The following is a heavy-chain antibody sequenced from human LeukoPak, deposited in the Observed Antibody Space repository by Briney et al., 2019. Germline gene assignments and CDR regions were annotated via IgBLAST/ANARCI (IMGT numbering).Heavy chain of an antibody. D-gene: IGHD2-2*01. Sequence: SETLSLTCTVSGGSISSYYWSWIRQPPGKGREGVGYIYYSGSTNYNPPLKSRVTISVDTSKNQFSLKLSSVTAADTAVYYCARGWYCSSTSCYPCYMDVWGKGTTVTVSS. CDR2: IYYSGST. CDR3: ARGWYCSSTSCYPCYMDV. CDR1: GGSISSYY. V-gene: IGHV4-59*01. J-gene: IGHJ6*03.